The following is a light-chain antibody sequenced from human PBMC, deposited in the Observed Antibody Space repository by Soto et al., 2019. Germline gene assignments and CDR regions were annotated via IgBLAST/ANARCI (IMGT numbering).Light chain of an antibody. CDR2: GAS. CDR3: QRYGSAPTWT. V-gene: IGKV3-20*01. CDR1: QSVSSSY. Sequence: EIVLTQSPGTLSLSPGERATLSCRASQSVSSSYLAWYQQKPGQAPRLLIYGASSRATGIPDRFSGSGSGTDFTLTISTPEPEDFEGYAYQRYGSAPTWTSGQGTKVAI. J-gene: IGKJ1*01.